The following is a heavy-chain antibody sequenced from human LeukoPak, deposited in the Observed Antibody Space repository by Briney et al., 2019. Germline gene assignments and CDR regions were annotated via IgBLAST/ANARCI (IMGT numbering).Heavy chain of an antibody. CDR2: INPNSGGT. CDR1: VYTFTGYY. D-gene: IGHD1-26*01. J-gene: IGHJ5*02. V-gene: IGHV1-2*02. Sequence: ASVKVSCKASVYTFTGYYMHWVRQAPGQGLEWMGWINPNSGGTNYAQKFQGRVTMTRDTSISTAYMELSRLRSDDTAVYYCARGVVGAPVWFDPWGQGTLVTVSS. CDR3: ARGVVGAPVWFDP.